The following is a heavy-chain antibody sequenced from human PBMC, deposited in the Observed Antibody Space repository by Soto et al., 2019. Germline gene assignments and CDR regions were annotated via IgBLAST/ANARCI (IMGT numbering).Heavy chain of an antibody. J-gene: IGHJ4*02. D-gene: IGHD2-15*01. CDR2: MNPNSGNT. V-gene: IGHV1-8*01. CDR1: GYTFTSYD. Sequence: ASVKVSCKASGYTFTSYDINWVRQATGQGLEWMGWMNPNSGNTGYAQKFQGRVTMTRNTSISTAYMELSSLRSEDTAVYYCARVSSPFDHLCGGSSYHFDFWGQGILVTVSS. CDR3: ARVSSPFDHLCGGSSYHFDF.